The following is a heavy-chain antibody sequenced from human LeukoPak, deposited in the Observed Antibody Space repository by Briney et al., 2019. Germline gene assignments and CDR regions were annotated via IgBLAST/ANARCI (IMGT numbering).Heavy chain of an antibody. D-gene: IGHD5-24*01. Sequence: PSETLSLTCTVYGGSISSGSYYWSWFRQPAGKGLERIGRIYTSGSTNYNPSLKSRVTISVDTSKNQFSLKLSSVTAADTAVYYCASSKGKSRDGYNSLLGYWGQGTLVTVSS. J-gene: IGHJ4*02. CDR1: GGSISSGSYY. CDR2: IYTSGST. CDR3: ASSKGKSRDGYNSLLGY. V-gene: IGHV4-61*02.